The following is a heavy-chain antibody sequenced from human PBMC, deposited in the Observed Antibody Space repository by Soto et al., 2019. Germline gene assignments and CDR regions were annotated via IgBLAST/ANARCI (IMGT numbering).Heavy chain of an antibody. CDR1: GGSISDYY. Sequence: SETRSLTCTVSGGSISDYYWSWIRQHPGKGLEWIGYIFYTVITNYNPSLKSRVTISVDTYKNQFSLRLSSVTAADTAVYYCARDPQTYQVRGWGKGNMVTVSA. CDR3: ARDPQTYQVRG. J-gene: IGHJ4*02. CDR2: IFYTVIT. V-gene: IGHV4-59*01. D-gene: IGHD2-2*01.